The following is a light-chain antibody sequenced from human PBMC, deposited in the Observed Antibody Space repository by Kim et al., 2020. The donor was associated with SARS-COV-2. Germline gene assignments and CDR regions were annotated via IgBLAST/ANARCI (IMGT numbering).Light chain of an antibody. J-gene: IGLJ2*01. CDR2: EIS. Sequence: SPRQSVTISCTGTSSDVGGYNYVSWYQQHPGKAPKLMIYEISKRPSGVPDRFSGSKSGNTASLTVSGLQAEDEADYYCSSYAGSKVFGGGTQLTVL. CDR3: SSYAGSKV. CDR1: SSDVGGYNY. V-gene: IGLV2-8*01.